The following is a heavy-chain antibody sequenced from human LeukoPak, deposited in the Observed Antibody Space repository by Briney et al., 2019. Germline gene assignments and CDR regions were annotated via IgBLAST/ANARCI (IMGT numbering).Heavy chain of an antibody. V-gene: IGHV3-30*18. J-gene: IGHJ4*02. D-gene: IGHD2-15*01. CDR3: AKDLVKYCSGGSCYFFDY. CDR2: ISYDGGNK. CDR1: GFTFSSYG. Sequence: GGSLRLSCAASGFTFSSYGMHWVRQAPGKGLEWVAAISYDGGNKYYADSVKGRFTISRDNSKNTLYLQMNSLRAEDTAVYYCAKDLVKYCSGGSCYFFDYWGQGTLVTVSS.